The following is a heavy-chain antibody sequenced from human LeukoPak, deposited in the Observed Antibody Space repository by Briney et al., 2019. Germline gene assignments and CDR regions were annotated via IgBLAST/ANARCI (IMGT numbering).Heavy chain of an antibody. D-gene: IGHD6-19*01. CDR1: GYTLTELS. CDR3: ATGVIVKGSGWYWVDY. CDR2: FDPEDGET. V-gene: IGHV1-24*01. J-gene: IGHJ4*02. Sequence: ASVKVSCKVSGYTLTELSMHWVRQAPGKGLEWMGGFDPEDGETIYAQKFQGRVTMTEDTSTDTAYMELSSLRSEDTAVYYCATGVIVKGSGWYWVDYWGQGTLVTVSS.